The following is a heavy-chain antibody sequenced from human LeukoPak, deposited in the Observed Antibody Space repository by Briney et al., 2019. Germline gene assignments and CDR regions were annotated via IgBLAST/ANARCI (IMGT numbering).Heavy chain of an antibody. CDR3: AKEIDTLGTNAFDI. D-gene: IGHD2-15*01. J-gene: IGHJ3*02. CDR1: GITFSSYS. Sequence: PGGSLRLSCAASGITFSSYSMAWVRQAPGKGLEWVSFITGSSGTIYYTDSVKGRFTISGDNAKSSLFLQMNSLRDEDTALYYCAKEIDTLGTNAFDIWGQGTIVTVSS. V-gene: IGHV3-48*02. CDR2: ITGSSGTI.